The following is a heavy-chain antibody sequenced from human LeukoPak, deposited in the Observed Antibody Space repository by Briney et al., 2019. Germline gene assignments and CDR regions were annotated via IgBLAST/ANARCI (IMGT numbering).Heavy chain of an antibody. Sequence: KFQGRVTITRITSINTAYMELSSLRSEDTAVYYCARGLVGSDWNDGNDAFDIWGQGTMVTVSS. J-gene: IGHJ3*02. CDR3: ARGLVGSDWNDGNDAFDI. V-gene: IGHV1-8*03. D-gene: IGHD1-1*01.